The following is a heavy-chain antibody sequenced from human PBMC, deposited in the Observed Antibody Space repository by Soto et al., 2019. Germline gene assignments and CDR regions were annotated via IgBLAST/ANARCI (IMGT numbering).Heavy chain of an antibody. CDR1: GFSLTTSGVG. J-gene: IGHJ5*02. Sequence: QITLKESGPTRVKPTQTLTLTCSFSGFSLTTSGVGVGWIRQSPGKALEWLALIYWDDDKRYSPSLKTRLTITKDTYKNQVVLTMTNMDPVDTATYYCAQSLCRGYKVWFDPWGQGTLVTVSS. CDR3: AQSLCRGYKVWFDP. D-gene: IGHD3-22*01. CDR2: IYWDDDK. V-gene: IGHV2-5*02.